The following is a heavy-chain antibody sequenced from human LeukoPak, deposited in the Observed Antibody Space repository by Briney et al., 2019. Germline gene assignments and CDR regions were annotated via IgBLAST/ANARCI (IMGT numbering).Heavy chain of an antibody. J-gene: IGHJ4*02. CDR3: ARDSPTYSSSWHDY. CDR1: DGSISSSSYY. Sequence: SETLSLTCTVSDGSISSSSYYWGWIRQPPGKGLEWIGSIYYSGSTYYNPSLKSRVTISVDTSKNQFSLKLSSVTAADTAVYYCARDSPTYSSSWHDYWGQGTLVTVS. D-gene: IGHD6-13*01. V-gene: IGHV4-39*07. CDR2: IYYSGST.